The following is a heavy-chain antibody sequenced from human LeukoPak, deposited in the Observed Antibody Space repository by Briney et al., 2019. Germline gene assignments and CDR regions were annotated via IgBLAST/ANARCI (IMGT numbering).Heavy chain of an antibody. V-gene: IGHV3-49*03. J-gene: IGHJ4*02. CDR3: TREKRYFDWFQADY. Sequence: GGSLRLSCTASGFTFSDYAMSWFRQAPGKGLKWVGFIRNKAYGGTAEYAASVKGRFTISRDDSKTIAYLQMNSLKTEGTAVYYCTREKRYFDWFQADYWGQGTLVTVSS. CDR1: GFTFSDYA. CDR2: IRNKAYGGTA. D-gene: IGHD3-9*01.